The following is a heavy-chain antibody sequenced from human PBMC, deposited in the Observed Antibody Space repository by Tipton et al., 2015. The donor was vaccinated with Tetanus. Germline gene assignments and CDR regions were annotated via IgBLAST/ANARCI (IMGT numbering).Heavy chain of an antibody. D-gene: IGHD1-26*01. CDR3: ARDQARGARGWNYFDY. V-gene: IGHV4-39*07. CDR1: GGSISTSGYY. CDR2: IYYTGIT. Sequence: TLSLTCTVSGGSISTSGYYWGWIRQPPGKGLEWIGNIYYTGITYYNPSLKSRVTISVDTSKNQFSLKLNSVTAADTAVYYCARDQARGARGWNYFDYWGQGTLVTVSS. J-gene: IGHJ4*02.